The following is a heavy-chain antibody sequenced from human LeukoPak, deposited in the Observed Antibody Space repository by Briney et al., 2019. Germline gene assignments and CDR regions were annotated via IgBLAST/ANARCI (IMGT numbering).Heavy chain of an antibody. CDR2: IIPIFGTA. J-gene: IGHJ4*02. CDR3: ARGYYDSSGYYYLDY. D-gene: IGHD3-22*01. V-gene: IGHV1-69*13. CDR1: GGTFSSYA. Sequence: SVKVSCKASGGTFSSYAISWVRQAPGQGLEWMGGIIPIFGTANYAQKFQGRVTITADESTSTAYMELSRLRSEDTAVYYCARGYYDSSGYYYLDYWGQGTLVTVSS.